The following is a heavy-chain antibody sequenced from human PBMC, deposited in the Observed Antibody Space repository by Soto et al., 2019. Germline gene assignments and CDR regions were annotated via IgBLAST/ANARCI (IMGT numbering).Heavy chain of an antibody. V-gene: IGHV1-46*01. J-gene: IGHJ3*02. CDR1: GYTFTSYY. Sequence: GASVKVSCKASGYTFTSYYMHWVRQAPGQGLEWMGIINPSGGSTSYAQKFQGRVTMTRDTSTSTVYMELSSLRSEDTAVYYCAMAVYCCAKVDGANNCYCEALDMWGQGTKVTVSS. CDR2: INPSGGST. CDR3: AMAVYCCAKVDGANNCYCEALDM. D-gene: IGHD2-15*01.